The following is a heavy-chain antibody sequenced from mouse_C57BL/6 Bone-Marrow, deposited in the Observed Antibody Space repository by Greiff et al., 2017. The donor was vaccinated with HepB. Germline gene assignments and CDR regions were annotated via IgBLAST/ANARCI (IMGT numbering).Heavy chain of an antibody. CDR3: ARYYYGSLDY. V-gene: IGHV1-61*01. D-gene: IGHD1-1*01. CDR1: GYTFTSYW. CDR2: IYPSDSET. Sequence: QVQLQQPGAELMRPGSSVKLSCKASGYTFTSYWMDWVKQRPGQGLEWIGNIYPSDSETHYNQKFKDKATLTVDKSSSTAYMQLSSLTSEDSAVYYGARYYYGSLDYWGQGTTLTVSS. J-gene: IGHJ2*01.